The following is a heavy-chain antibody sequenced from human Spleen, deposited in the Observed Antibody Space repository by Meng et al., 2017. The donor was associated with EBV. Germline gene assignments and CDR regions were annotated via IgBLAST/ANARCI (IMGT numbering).Heavy chain of an antibody. CDR3: VGGERVAAGASFEY. J-gene: IGHJ4*02. CDR2: IFHSGST. CDR1: GGSIISNNL. Sequence: VGLQESGPGLVKPSGTLPLICVVSGGSIISNNLWSWVRQPPGKGLEWIGEIFHSGSTNYNPSLKSRVTTSVDKSKNQFSLKLTSVTAADTAVYYCVGGERVAAGASFEYWGQGTLVTVSS. D-gene: IGHD6-13*01. V-gene: IGHV4-4*02.